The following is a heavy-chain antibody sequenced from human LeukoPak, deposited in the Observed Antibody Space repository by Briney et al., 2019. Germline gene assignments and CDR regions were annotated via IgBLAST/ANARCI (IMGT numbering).Heavy chain of an antibody. J-gene: IGHJ4*02. CDR2: VSSDGSNK. D-gene: IGHD6-13*01. CDR1: GFTFSSYA. Sequence: GGSLRLSCAASGFTFSSYAMHWVRQAPGKGLEWVAVVSSDGSNKYYEDSVKGRFTISRDNSKNTLYLQMGRLRAEDTAVYYCARDAAGGWGTFDYWGQGTLVTVSS. CDR3: ARDAAGGWGTFDY. V-gene: IGHV3-30*04.